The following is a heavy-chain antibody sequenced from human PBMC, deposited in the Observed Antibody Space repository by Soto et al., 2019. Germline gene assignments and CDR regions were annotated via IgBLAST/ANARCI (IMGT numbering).Heavy chain of an antibody. CDR2: INHSGST. CDR3: VRRRRQQLFPTAHYFDY. Sequence: QVQLQQWSSGLLKPSETQSLTCAVYGGSFSGYYWSWIRQPPGKGLEWIGEINHSGSTNYNPSLKIRVTISVDTSKNQFSLKLSSVTAADTAVYYCVRRRRQQLFPTAHYFDYWGQGTLVTVSS. CDR1: GGSFSGYY. D-gene: IGHD6-13*01. V-gene: IGHV4-34*01. J-gene: IGHJ4*02.